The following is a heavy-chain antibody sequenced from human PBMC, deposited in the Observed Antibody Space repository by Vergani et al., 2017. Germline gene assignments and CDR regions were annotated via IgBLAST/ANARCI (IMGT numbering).Heavy chain of an antibody. D-gene: IGHD3-22*01. Sequence: EVQLVQSGAEVKKPGESLKISCEGSGYTFTDYWVGWVRQKPGKGLECMGVVYARDSITRYSLSFEGQVTISADKSINTAYLEWDSLRASDSAMYYCARQQYYYESSGYHGNFDYWGQGTLVTVSS. CDR2: VYARDSIT. V-gene: IGHV5-51*01. CDR1: GYTFTDYW. J-gene: IGHJ4*02. CDR3: ARQQYYYESSGYHGNFDY.